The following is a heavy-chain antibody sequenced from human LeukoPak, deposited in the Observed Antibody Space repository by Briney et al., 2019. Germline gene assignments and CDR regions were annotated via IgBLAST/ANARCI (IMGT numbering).Heavy chain of an antibody. V-gene: IGHV1-18*01. J-gene: IGHJ4*02. CDR2: ISAYNGNT. CDR3: ARVQQHPDFDY. D-gene: IGHD2-2*01. CDR1: GYTFTSYG. Sequence: ASVKVSSKAPGYTFTSYGISWVRQTPGQGLWWMGWISAYNGNTNYAQKLQGRVTLTTDTSTSTAYMELRSLRSDDTAVYYCARVQQHPDFDYWGQGTLVTVSS.